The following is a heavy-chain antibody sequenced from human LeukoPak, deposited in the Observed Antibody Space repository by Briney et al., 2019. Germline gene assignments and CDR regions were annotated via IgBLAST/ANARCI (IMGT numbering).Heavy chain of an antibody. Sequence: GSLRLSCAASGFTVSSNYMSWVRQAPGKGLEWVSVIYSGGSTYYADSVKGRFTISRDNSKNTLYLQMDSLRAEDTAVYYCARRDDILTGYLNWGQGTLVTVSS. D-gene: IGHD3-9*01. CDR1: GFTVSSNY. CDR3: ARRDDILTGYLN. CDR2: IYSGGST. J-gene: IGHJ4*02. V-gene: IGHV3-53*01.